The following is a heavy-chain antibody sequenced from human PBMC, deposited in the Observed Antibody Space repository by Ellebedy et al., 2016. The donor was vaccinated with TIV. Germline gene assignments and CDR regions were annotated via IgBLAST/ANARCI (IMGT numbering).Heavy chain of an antibody. CDR3: VRGSRGAFDI. CDR2: TYYRSKWYN. Sequence: QTLSLTCAIPGDSVSSNSVAWHWTRQSPSRGLEWLGRTYYRSKWYNEYAVSVKSRITINPDTSKNQFSLQPNSLTPEDQALYYCVRGSRGAFDIWGQGTMVTVSS. J-gene: IGHJ3*02. V-gene: IGHV6-1*01. CDR1: GDSVSSNSVA.